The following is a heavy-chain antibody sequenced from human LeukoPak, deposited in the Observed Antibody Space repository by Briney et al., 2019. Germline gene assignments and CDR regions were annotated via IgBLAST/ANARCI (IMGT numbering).Heavy chain of an antibody. CDR3: ARDRDCGGDCYYQTYYYYGMDV. V-gene: IGHV4-61*01. CDR1: GGSFSSDSHY. J-gene: IGHJ6*02. D-gene: IGHD2-21*02. CDR2: VYTTWST. Sequence: SETLSLTCTVSGGSFSSDSHYWSWLRQPPGTGLEWLGCVYTTWSTIYNPSLKSRLTMSVDTSKNQFSLKLSSVTAADTAVYYCARDRDCGGDCYYQTYYYYGMDVWGQGTTVTVSS.